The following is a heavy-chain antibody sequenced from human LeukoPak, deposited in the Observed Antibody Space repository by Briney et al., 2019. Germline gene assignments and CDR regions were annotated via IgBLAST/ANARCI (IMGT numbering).Heavy chain of an antibody. CDR1: GFTFSSYG. Sequence: GSLRLSCAASGFTFSSYGMHWVRQAPGKGLEWVAVIWYDGSNKYYADSVKGRFTISRDNSKNTLYLQMNSLRAEDTAVYYCARDDPKYDYGDYCDAFDIWGQGTMVTVSS. CDR3: ARDDPKYDYGDYCDAFDI. CDR2: IWYDGSNK. J-gene: IGHJ3*02. V-gene: IGHV3-33*01. D-gene: IGHD4-17*01.